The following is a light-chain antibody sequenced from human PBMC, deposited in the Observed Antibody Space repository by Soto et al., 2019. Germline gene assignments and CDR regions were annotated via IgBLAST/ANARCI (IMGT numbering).Light chain of an antibody. CDR3: QQHNNWPPWT. CDR2: GAS. CDR1: QSVSSS. J-gene: IGKJ1*01. V-gene: IGKV3-15*01. Sequence: EIVMTQPPATLSVSPGERATLSCRASQSVSSSLAWYQQKPGQAPRLLIYGASTRATGIPARFSGSGSGTEFTLTISSLQSEDFAVYYCQQHNNWPPWTFGQGTKVEIK.